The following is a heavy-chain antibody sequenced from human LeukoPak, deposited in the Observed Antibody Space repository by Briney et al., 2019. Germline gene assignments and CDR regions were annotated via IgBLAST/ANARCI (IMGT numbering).Heavy chain of an antibody. J-gene: IGHJ6*02. D-gene: IGHD1-14*01. Sequence: GRSLRLSCAASGFTFNTYGMNCVRQAPGKGLEWVAVLSYDDGSNKYYADSVKDRFTISRDNSKNTLYLQMNSLRAEDTAVYYCAKALTEYTSYYYYGMDVWGQGTTVTVSS. CDR2: LSYDDGSNK. CDR1: GFTFNTYG. V-gene: IGHV3-30*18. CDR3: AKALTEYTSYYYYGMDV.